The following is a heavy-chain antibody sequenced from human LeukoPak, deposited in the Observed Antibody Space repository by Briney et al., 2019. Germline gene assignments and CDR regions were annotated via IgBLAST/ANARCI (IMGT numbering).Heavy chain of an antibody. V-gene: IGHV3-20*04. CDR1: GITFSIYE. D-gene: IGHD3-3*01. J-gene: IGHJ4*02. CDR3: ARGGITIFGGIIYQDY. Sequence: GGSLRLSCAASGITFSIYEMHWVRQAPGKGLEWVSGINWNGRSTAYADSVKGRFTISRDNAKNSLYLQMNSLRAEDTAFYYCARGGITIFGGIIYQDYWGQGTLVTVSS. CDR2: INWNGRST.